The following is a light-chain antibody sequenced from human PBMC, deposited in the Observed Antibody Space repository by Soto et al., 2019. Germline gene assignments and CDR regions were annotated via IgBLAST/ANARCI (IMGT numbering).Light chain of an antibody. Sequence: DIQMTQSPSSLSASVGDRVTITCRASQSISSYLYWYQQKPGKAPKLLIYAASSLQSGVPSRFSGSGSGTDFTLTISSLQPEDVATYYCQQSYRTPITFGQGTRLE. V-gene: IGKV1-39*01. CDR3: QQSYRTPIT. J-gene: IGKJ5*01. CDR1: QSISSY. CDR2: AAS.